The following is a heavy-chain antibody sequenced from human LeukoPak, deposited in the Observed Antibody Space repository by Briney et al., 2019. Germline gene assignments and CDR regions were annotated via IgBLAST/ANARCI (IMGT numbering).Heavy chain of an antibody. CDR3: ARVRTVAGTRYFQH. CDR2: INPNSGGT. Sequence: ASVKVSCKASGYTFTGYYMHWVRQAPGQGLEWMGWINPNSGGTNYAQKFQGRVTMTRDTSISTAYMELSRLRSDDTAVYYCARVRTVAGTRYFQHWGQGTLVTVSS. V-gene: IGHV1-2*02. CDR1: GYTFTGYY. J-gene: IGHJ1*01. D-gene: IGHD6-19*01.